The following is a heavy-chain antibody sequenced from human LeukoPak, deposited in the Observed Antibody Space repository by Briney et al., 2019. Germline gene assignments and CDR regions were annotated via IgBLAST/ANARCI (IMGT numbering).Heavy chain of an antibody. CDR1: GGSISSYH. CDR3: ASSPDWFDY. CDR2: IYYSGGT. J-gene: IGHJ4*02. Sequence: PSETLSLTCTVSGGSISSYHWSWIRQPPGKGLEWIGYIYYSGGTNYNPSLKSRVTISVDTSKNQFSLKLSSVTAADTAVYYCASSPDWFDYWGQGTLVTVSS. D-gene: IGHD3-9*01. V-gene: IGHV4-59*01.